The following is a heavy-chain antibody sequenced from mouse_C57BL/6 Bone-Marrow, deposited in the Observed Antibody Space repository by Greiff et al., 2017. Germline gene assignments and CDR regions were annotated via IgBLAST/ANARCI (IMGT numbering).Heavy chain of an antibody. CDR3: ARPSSYYYGSSYYAMDY. V-gene: IGHV8-8*01. Sequence: QVTLKVSGPGILQPSQTLSLTCSFSGFSLSTFGMGVGWIRQPSGKGLEWLAHIWWDDDKYYNPALKSRLTISKDTSKNQVFLKIANVDTADTATYYCARPSSYYYGSSYYAMDYWGQGTSVTVSS. CDR1: GFSLSTFGMG. D-gene: IGHD1-1*01. J-gene: IGHJ4*01. CDR2: IWWDDDK.